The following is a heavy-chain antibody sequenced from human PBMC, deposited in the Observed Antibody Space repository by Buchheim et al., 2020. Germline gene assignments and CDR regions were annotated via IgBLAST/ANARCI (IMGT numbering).Heavy chain of an antibody. J-gene: IGHJ4*02. Sequence: QVQVVQSGAEVKKPGASVTVSCKASGYSFITHSMHWVRQAPGQGLEWMGIINPSSGDTNYAQKFQGRVTLTRDTSTSTVYMDLSSLRFDDTGVYYCGRGRDAYTLVDFWGQGTL. D-gene: IGHD5-24*01. CDR3: GRGRDAYTLVDF. CDR1: GYSFITHS. V-gene: IGHV1-46*03. CDR2: INPSSGDT.